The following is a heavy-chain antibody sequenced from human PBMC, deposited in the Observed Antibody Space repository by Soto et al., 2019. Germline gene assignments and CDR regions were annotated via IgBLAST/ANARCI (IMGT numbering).Heavy chain of an antibody. D-gene: IGHD3-16*01. CDR3: AREWGYGMDV. J-gene: IGHJ6*02. CDR2: IYYSGST. V-gene: IGHV4-59*01. CDR1: GGSISSYY. Sequence: SETLSLTCTVSGGSISSYYWSWIRQPPGKGLEWIGYIYYSGSTNYNPSLKSRVTISVDTSKNQFSLKLSSVTAADTAVYYCAREWGYGMDVWGQGTTVTVSS.